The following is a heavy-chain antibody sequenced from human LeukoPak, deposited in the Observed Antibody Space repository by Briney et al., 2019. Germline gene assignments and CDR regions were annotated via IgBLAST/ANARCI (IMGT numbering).Heavy chain of an antibody. CDR2: IIPILGIA. J-gene: IGHJ5*02. CDR3: ASNPAGYCSGGSCYFGGFDP. Sequence: SVKVSCKASGGTFSSYAISWVRQAPGQGLEWMGRIIPILGIANYTQKFQGRVTITADKSTSTAYMELSSLRSEDTAVYYCASNPAGYCSGGSCYFGGFDPWGQGTLVTVSS. V-gene: IGHV1-69*04. D-gene: IGHD2-15*01. CDR1: GGTFSSYA.